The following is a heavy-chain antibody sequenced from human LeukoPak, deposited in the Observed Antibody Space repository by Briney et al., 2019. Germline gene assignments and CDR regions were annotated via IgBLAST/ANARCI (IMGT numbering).Heavy chain of an antibody. J-gene: IGHJ3*02. CDR2: ISFDGSNK. D-gene: IGHD2-15*01. CDR3: AKRLLEAFDI. CDR1: GFTFSSYA. V-gene: IGHV3-30-3*02. Sequence: GGSLRLSCAASGFTFSSYAMHWVRQAPGKGLEWLAVISFDGSNKNYADSVKGRFTLSRDNSKNTLYLQMNSLRAEDTAVYYCAKRLLEAFDIWGQGTMVTVSS.